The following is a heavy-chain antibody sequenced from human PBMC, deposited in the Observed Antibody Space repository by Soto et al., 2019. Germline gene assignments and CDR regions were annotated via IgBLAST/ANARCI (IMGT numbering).Heavy chain of an antibody. J-gene: IGHJ5*02. CDR2: IYPGDSDT. V-gene: IGHV5-51*01. Sequence: GESLKISCKGSGYSFTSYWIGWVLQMPGKGLEWMGIIYPGDSDTRYSPSFQGQVTISADKSISTAYLQWSSLKSSDTAMYYCGKSSPKPRIQLGTPSYHNWFAPWGEGPLFTFSP. CDR1: GYSFTSYW. D-gene: IGHD5-18*01. CDR3: GKSSPKPRIQLGTPSYHNWFAP.